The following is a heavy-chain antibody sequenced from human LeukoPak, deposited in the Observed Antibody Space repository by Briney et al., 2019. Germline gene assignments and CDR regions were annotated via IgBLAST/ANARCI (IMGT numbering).Heavy chain of an antibody. CDR3: AKEKWLSSVDY. CDR2: LYSDGSA. J-gene: IGHJ4*02. D-gene: IGHD6-19*01. CDR1: GLTVSSNY. V-gene: IGHV3-53*01. Sequence: GGSLRLSCAASGLTVSSNYMSWVRQAPGKGLEWVSVLYSDGSAYYADSVKGRFSISRDNSQNTLYLQMNGLRAEDTAVYYCAKEKWLSSVDYWGQGTLVTVSS.